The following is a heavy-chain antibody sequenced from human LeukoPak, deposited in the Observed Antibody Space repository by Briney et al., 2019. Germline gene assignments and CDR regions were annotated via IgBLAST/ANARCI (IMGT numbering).Heavy chain of an antibody. Sequence: SETLSLTCTVSGDSISSYYWSWIRQPAGKGLEWIGRIYTSGRTNYNPSLKSRVTMSVDTSKNQFSLKLSSVTAADTAVYYCARDGYSYGSFDYWGQGTLVTVSS. CDR2: IYTSGRT. V-gene: IGHV4-4*07. CDR3: ARDGYSYGSFDY. J-gene: IGHJ4*02. D-gene: IGHD5-18*01. CDR1: GDSISSYY.